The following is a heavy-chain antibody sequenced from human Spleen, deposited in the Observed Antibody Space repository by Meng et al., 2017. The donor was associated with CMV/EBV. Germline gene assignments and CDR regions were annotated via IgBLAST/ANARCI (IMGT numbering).Heavy chain of an antibody. V-gene: IGHV4-34*01. D-gene: IGHD6-13*01. Sequence: QVQLHQWGAGLFKPSEPLSLTCAVYGGSFSGYYWSWIRQPPGKGLEWIGEINHSGSTNYNPSLKSRVTISVDTSKNQFSLKLSSVTAADTAVYYCARGRRVIAAAGYYFDYWGQGTLVTVSS. CDR3: ARGRRVIAAAGYYFDY. CDR2: INHSGST. J-gene: IGHJ4*02. CDR1: GGSFSGYY.